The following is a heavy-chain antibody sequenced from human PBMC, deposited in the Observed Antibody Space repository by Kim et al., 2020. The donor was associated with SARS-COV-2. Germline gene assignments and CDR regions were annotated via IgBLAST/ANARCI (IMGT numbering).Heavy chain of an antibody. D-gene: IGHD6-19*01. J-gene: IGHJ4*02. Sequence: NPSLKSRVTISLDSSKNQVTLKLKYVTAADTAVYFCARALGRGWYVRYLDSWGQGTLVTVSS. CDR3: ARALGRGWYVRYLDS. V-gene: IGHV4-61*02.